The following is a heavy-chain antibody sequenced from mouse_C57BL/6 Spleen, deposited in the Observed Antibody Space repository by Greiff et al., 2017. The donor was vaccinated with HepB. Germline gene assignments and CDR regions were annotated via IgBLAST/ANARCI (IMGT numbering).Heavy chain of an antibody. J-gene: IGHJ3*01. Sequence: QVQLQQSGPELVKPGASVKISCKASGYAFSSSWMNWVKQRPGKGLEWIGRIYPGDGDTNYNGKFKGKATLTADKSSSTAYMQLSSLASEDSAVYFCAERFADWGQGTLVTVSA. V-gene: IGHV1-82*01. CDR2: IYPGDGDT. CDR1: GYAFSSSW. CDR3: AERFAD.